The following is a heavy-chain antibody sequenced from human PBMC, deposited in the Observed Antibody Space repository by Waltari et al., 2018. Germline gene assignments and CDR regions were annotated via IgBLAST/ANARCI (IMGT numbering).Heavy chain of an antibody. Sequence: QVQLVQSGAEVKKPGSAVKVSCKASGGTFSSYAISWVRQAPGQGLEWMGGIIPTFGTANYAQKSQVRVTITADESTSTAYMELSSLRSEDTAVYYCARDLGDGYNCDYYYYGMDVWGQGTTVTVSS. CDR2: IIPTFGTA. D-gene: IGHD5-12*01. J-gene: IGHJ6*02. CDR3: ARDLGDGYNCDYYYYGMDV. CDR1: GGTFSSYA. V-gene: IGHV1-69*13.